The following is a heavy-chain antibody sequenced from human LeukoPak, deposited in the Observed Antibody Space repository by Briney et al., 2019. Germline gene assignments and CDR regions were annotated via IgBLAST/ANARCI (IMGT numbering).Heavy chain of an antibody. CDR1: GFTFSNAW. V-gene: IGHV3-15*01. CDR2: IKSKTDGGTT. D-gene: IGHD3-9*01. J-gene: IGHJ4*02. CDR3: TTEVRMGYDILTGDWRISGEGY. Sequence: GGSLRLSCAASGFTFSNAWMSWVRQAPGKGLEWVGRIKSKTDGGTTDYAAPVKGRFTISRDDSKNTLYLQMNSLKTEDTAVYYCTTEVRMGYDILTGDWRISGEGYWGQGTLVTVSS.